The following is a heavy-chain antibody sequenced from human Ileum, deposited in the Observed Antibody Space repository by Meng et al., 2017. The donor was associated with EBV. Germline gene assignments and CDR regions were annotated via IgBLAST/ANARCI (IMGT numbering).Heavy chain of an antibody. CDR2: IYHSGST. Sequence: HVQVQDAGPGLVKPSGLRSLICAVPGAPIGSSYWWTWVRQPPEKGLEWIGEIYHSGSTNYNPSLKSRLTLSVDKSKSQFSLELISVTAADTAVYYCARGRRFGSGRYALDYWGQGTLVTVSS. CDR3: ARGRRFGSGRYALDY. CDR1: GAPIGSSYW. V-gene: IGHV4-4*02. D-gene: IGHD3-10*01. J-gene: IGHJ4*02.